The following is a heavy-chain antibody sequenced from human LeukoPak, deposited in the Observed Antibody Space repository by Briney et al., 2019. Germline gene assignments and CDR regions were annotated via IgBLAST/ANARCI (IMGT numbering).Heavy chain of an antibody. J-gene: IGHJ4*02. CDR1: GFTFSSYA. V-gene: IGHV3-23*01. CDR3: AKDSGRYYDSSGYYYGTFDY. Sequence: GGSLRLSCAASGFTFSSYAMSWVRQAPGKGLEWVSAISGSGGSTYYADSVKGRFTISRDNSKNTLYLQMNSLRAEDTAVYYCAKDSGRYYDSSGYYYGTFDYWGQGTLVTVSS. D-gene: IGHD3-22*01. CDR2: ISGSGGST.